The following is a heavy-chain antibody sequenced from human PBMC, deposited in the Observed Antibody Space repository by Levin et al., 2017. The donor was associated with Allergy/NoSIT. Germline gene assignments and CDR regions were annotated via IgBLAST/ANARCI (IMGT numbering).Heavy chain of an antibody. CDR1: GFTFSDYY. J-gene: IGHJ4*02. V-gene: IGHV3-11*01. CDR3: ASYDYGDPGGY. D-gene: IGHD4-17*01. Sequence: GESLKISCAASGFTFSDYYMSWIRQAPGKGLEWVSYISSGSTIYYADSVKGRFTISRDNAKNSLYLQMNRLRAEDTAVYYCASYDYGDPGGYWGRGTLVTVSS. CDR2: ISSGSTI.